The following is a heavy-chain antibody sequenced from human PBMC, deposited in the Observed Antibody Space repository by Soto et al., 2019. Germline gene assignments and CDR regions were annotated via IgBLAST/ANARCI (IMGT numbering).Heavy chain of an antibody. CDR2: ISGSGGST. Sequence: EVQLLESGGGLVQPGGSLRLSCAASGFTFSSYAMSWVRQAPGKGLEWVSAISGSGGSTYYADSVKGRFTISRDNSKNTLYLQMNSLRAEDTAVYYCAKATLGYDGIRSYYYYGMDVWGQGTTVTVPS. J-gene: IGHJ6*02. V-gene: IGHV3-23*01. D-gene: IGHD3-16*01. CDR1: GFTFSSYA. CDR3: AKATLGYDGIRSYYYYGMDV.